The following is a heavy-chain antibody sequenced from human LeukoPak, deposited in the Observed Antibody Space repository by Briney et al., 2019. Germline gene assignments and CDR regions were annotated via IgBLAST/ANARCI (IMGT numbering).Heavy chain of an antibody. J-gene: IGHJ4*02. D-gene: IGHD3-22*01. CDR3: VKRSGYTYDY. V-gene: IGHV3-64D*06. CDR2: ISSNGYSA. CDR1: GFTFSSYA. Sequence: GGSLRLSCSASGFTFSSYAMHWVRQAPGKGLEYVSSISSNGYSAYYADSVKGRFATSRDNSKNTLYLQMSSLRTEDTAVYHRVKRSGYTYDYWGQGTLVTVSS.